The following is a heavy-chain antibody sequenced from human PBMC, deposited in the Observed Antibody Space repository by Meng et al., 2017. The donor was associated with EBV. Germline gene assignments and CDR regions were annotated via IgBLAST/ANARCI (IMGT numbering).Heavy chain of an antibody. CDR3: VRGPPVGVPGPGDY. D-gene: IGHD2-21*01. CDR2: INVGVGYT. V-gene: IGHV1-3*01. CDR1: GYAFPSYI. J-gene: IGHJ4*02. Sequence: QGQLVQSGAEVKNPGASVKVSCKASGYAFPSYILHWVRQAPGQRLEWMGWINVGVGYTKYSQKFQGRVTISSDTSATTGYMELSSLRSEDTAVYYCVRGPPVGVPGPGDYWGQGTLVTVSS.